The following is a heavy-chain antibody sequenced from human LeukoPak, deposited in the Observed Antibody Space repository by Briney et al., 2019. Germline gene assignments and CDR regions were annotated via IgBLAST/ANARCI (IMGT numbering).Heavy chain of an antibody. Sequence: GGSLRLSCAVSGLTFRNLKMNWVRQAPGKGLEWVSYISAGGRTTFYADSVTGRFTISRDNARNSLYLQMSSLRVGDTAVYYCARDRYGGTDYWGQGTLVTVSS. CDR2: ISAGGRTT. V-gene: IGHV3-48*03. CDR3: ARDRYGGTDY. CDR1: GLTFRNLK. J-gene: IGHJ4*02. D-gene: IGHD4-23*01.